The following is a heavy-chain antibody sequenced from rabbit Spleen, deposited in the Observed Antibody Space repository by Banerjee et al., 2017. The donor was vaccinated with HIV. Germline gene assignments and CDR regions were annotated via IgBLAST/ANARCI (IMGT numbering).Heavy chain of an antibody. CDR2: IGTGFGDT. CDR1: GFSFSSGYD. J-gene: IGHJ6*01. Sequence: QSLEESGGGLVKPGASLTLTCKVSGFSFSSGYDMCWVRQAPGKGLEWNACIGTGFGDTYSATWAKGRFTISKASSTTVTLQVTSVTDADTATYFSARQIGSNADLTRLDLWGPGTRVTVS. D-gene: IGHD4-2*01. V-gene: IGHV1S40*01. CDR3: ARQIGSNADLTRLDL.